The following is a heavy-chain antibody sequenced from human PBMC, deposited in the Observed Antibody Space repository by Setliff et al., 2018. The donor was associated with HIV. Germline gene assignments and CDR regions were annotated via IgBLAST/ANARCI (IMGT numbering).Heavy chain of an antibody. V-gene: IGHV2-5*01. CDR2: IYWNNNK. J-gene: IGHJ4*02. D-gene: IGHD1-1*01. CDR1: GLSLSTSGVG. CDR3: AYSGRQLRGPYFDF. Sequence: SGPTLVNPTQTLTLTCTFSGLSLSTSGVGVGWIRQSPGKALEWLAFIYWNNNKHYSTSLKSRLTVTKDTSKNRVVFTMTNMDPVDTATYYCAYSGRQLRGPYFDFWGQGTPVTVS.